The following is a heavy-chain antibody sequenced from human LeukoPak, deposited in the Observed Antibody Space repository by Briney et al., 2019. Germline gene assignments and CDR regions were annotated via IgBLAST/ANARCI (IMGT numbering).Heavy chain of an antibody. D-gene: IGHD1-26*01. CDR1: GGSISSYY. J-gene: IGHJ5*02. CDR2: IYYSGST. Sequence: SETLSLTCTVSGGSISSYYWSWIRQPPGKGLEWIGYIYYSGSTNYNPSLKIRVTISVDTSKNQFSLKLSSVTAADTAVYYCARHGYWGGSYSFMLKYNWFDPWGQGTLVTVSS. V-gene: IGHV4-59*08. CDR3: ARHGYWGGSYSFMLKYNWFDP.